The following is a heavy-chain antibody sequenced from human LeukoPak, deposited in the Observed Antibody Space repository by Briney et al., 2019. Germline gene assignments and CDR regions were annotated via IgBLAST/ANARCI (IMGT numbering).Heavy chain of an antibody. V-gene: IGHV3-53*01. CDR2: IYSGGST. CDR1: GFTFSSTW. CDR3: ARRAGSYSHSYDY. J-gene: IGHJ4*02. Sequence: GGSLRLSCAASGFTFSSTWMSWIRQAPGRGLEWVSFIYSGGSTYYADSVRGRFIISRDNSKNTLYLQMNSLRAEDTAVYYCARRAGSYSHSYDYWGRGTLVTVSS. D-gene: IGHD2-15*01.